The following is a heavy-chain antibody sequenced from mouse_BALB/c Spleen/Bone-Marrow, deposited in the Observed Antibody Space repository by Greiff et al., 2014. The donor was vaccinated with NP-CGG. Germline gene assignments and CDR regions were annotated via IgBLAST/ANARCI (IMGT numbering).Heavy chain of an antibody. Sequence: ESGAELVKPGALVKLSCTASGFNIKDTYMHWVKQRPEQGLEWIGRIDPANGNTKYDPKFQDKATITADTSSNTAYLQLSSLTSEDTAVYYCANYYYGYYFDYWGQGTTLTVSS. J-gene: IGHJ2*01. CDR2: IDPANGNT. CDR1: GFNIKDTY. D-gene: IGHD1-1*01. CDR3: ANYYYGYYFDY. V-gene: IGHV14-3*02.